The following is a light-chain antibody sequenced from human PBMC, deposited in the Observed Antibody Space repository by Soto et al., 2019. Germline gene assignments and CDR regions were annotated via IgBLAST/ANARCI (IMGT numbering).Light chain of an antibody. V-gene: IGLV2-14*03. Sequence: QSALTQPASVSGSPGQAITVSCSGTSSDIGAHNFVSWYQQHPGKAPKLIIYEVINRPSGVSDRFSGSKSGNTASLTISGLQSEDEADYYCNSYTSSSTHVFGAGTKVTVL. CDR3: NSYTSSSTHV. CDR1: SSDIGAHNF. J-gene: IGLJ1*01. CDR2: EVI.